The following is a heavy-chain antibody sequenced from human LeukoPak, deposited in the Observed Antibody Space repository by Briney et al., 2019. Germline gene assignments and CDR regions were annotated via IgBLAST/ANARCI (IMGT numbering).Heavy chain of an antibody. D-gene: IGHD1-26*01. CDR3: ARDLTSTPNWEFDY. CDR2: INYNSGGT. CDR1: GYTFSDYF. V-gene: IGHV1-2*06. J-gene: IGHJ4*02. Sequence: ASVKVSCKASGYTFSDYFIQWVRQAPGQGLEWVGRINYNSGGTEYAQKFQGRVTMTRDTSINTAYVEVSSLKSDDTAVYYCARDLTSTPNWEFDYWGQGTLVTVSS.